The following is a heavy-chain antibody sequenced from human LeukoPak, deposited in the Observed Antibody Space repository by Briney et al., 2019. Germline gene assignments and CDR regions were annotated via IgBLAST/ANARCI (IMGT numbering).Heavy chain of an antibody. J-gene: IGHJ4*02. D-gene: IGHD4-23*01. CDR3: ARPLYGGNPRFDY. Sequence: GGSLRPSCAASGFTFSSYWMHWVRQAPGKGLVWVSRINSDGSSTSYADSVKGRFTISRDNAKNTLYLQMNSLRAEDTAVYYCARPLYGGNPRFDYWGQGTLVTVSS. V-gene: IGHV3-74*01. CDR2: INSDGSST. CDR1: GFTFSSYW.